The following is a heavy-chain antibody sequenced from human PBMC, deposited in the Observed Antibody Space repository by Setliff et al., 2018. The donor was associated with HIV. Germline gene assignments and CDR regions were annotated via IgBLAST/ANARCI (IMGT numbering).Heavy chain of an antibody. J-gene: IGHJ6*03. CDR3: ATTRGYCSGGSCYSPPYMDV. CDR2: IYPGDSDT. D-gene: IGHD2-15*01. CDR1: GYSFTSYW. Sequence: GESLKISCKGSGYSFTSYWIGWVRQMSGKGLEWMGIIYPGDSDTRYSPSFQGQVTISADKSISTAYLQWSSLKASDTAMYYCATTRGYCSGGSCYSPPYMDVWGKGTTVTVSS. V-gene: IGHV5-51*01.